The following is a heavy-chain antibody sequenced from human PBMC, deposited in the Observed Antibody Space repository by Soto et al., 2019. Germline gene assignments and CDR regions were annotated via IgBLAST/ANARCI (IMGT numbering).Heavy chain of an antibody. V-gene: IGHV4-4*02. CDR2: IYGTWSI. J-gene: IGHJ4*02. Sequence: SLPLPCAVSGSGFSSNNWWTWVHQPPGQGLEWMGEIYGTWSINYNPALKSRVTISLDKSENQFSLKVTSLTAADTAVYYCASRDPGTSVDYWGQGTLVTVSS. D-gene: IGHD1-7*01. CDR1: GSGFSSNNW. CDR3: ASRDPGTSVDY.